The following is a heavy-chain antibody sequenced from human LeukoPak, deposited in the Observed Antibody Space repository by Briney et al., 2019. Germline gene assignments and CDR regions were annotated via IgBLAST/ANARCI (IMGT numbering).Heavy chain of an antibody. V-gene: IGHV4-39*07. CDR2: IYYSGST. D-gene: IGHD3-22*01. CDR1: GGSISSSSYY. Sequence: PSETLSLTCTVSGGSISSSSYYWGWLRQPPGKGLEWIGSIYYSGSTYYNPSLKSRVTISVDTSKNQFSLKLSSVTAADTAVYYCARNYYDSSGYLVYAFDIWGQGTMVTVSS. J-gene: IGHJ3*02. CDR3: ARNYYDSSGYLVYAFDI.